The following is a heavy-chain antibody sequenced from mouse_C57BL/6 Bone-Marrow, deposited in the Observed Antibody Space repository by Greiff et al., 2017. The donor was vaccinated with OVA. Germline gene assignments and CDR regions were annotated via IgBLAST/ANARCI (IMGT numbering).Heavy chain of an antibody. Sequence: QVQLQQSGAELVRPGASVTLSCKASGYTFTDYEMHWVKQTPVHGLEWIGAIDPATGGTAYNQKFKGKAILTADKSSSTAYMELRSLTSEDSAVYYCTRGDSNYYARDYWGQGTSATVSS. CDR2: IDPATGGT. V-gene: IGHV1-15*01. J-gene: IGHJ4*01. D-gene: IGHD2-5*01. CDR3: TRGDSNYYARDY. CDR1: GYTFTDYE.